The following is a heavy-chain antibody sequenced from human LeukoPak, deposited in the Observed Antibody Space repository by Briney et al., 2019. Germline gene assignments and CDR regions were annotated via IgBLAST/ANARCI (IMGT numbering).Heavy chain of an antibody. CDR3: ARCSGGSCDHSADY. J-gene: IGHJ4*02. V-gene: IGHV4-39*01. CDR2: IAYSGST. D-gene: IGHD2-15*01. Sequence: PSETLSLTCTVSGGSVGSSTYYWGWIRQPPGKGLEWIASIAYSGSTYNPSLKSRGTISVDTAKNQFSLKLSSVTAADTAVYYCARCSGGSCDHSADYWGQGSLVTVSS. CDR1: GGSVGSSTYY.